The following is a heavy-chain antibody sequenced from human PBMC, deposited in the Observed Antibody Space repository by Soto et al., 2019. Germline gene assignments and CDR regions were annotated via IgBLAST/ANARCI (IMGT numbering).Heavy chain of an antibody. CDR3: ARGKVSTRILDY. J-gene: IGHJ4*02. Sequence: ESLKISCKGSGYNFAGYWIAWVPQMPGKGLELMGILYPSDSDTRYRPSFQGQVNLSADKSISSAYLQWSRLRASDTAMYYRARGKVSTRILDYWGQGTPVTVSS. D-gene: IGHD1-1*01. CDR2: LYPSDSDT. CDR1: GYNFAGYW. V-gene: IGHV5-51*01.